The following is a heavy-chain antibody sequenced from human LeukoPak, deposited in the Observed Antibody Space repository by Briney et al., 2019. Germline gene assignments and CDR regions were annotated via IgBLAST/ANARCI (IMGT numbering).Heavy chain of an antibody. CDR1: GFTFSSYA. J-gene: IGHJ4*02. Sequence: GGSLRLSCAASGFTFSSYAMSWVRQAPGKGLEWVSAISGSGGSTYYADSVKGRFTISRDNSKNTLYLQMNSLRAEDTAVYYCAKTIEESTMVRGVIITRPYYFDYWGQGTLVTVSS. D-gene: IGHD3-10*01. CDR2: ISGSGGST. CDR3: AKTIEESTMVRGVIITRPYYFDY. V-gene: IGHV3-23*01.